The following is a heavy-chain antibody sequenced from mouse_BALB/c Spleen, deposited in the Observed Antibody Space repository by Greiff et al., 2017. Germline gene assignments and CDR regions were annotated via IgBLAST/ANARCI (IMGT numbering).Heavy chain of an antibody. CDR1: GYSITSDYA. CDR3: ARKNWYFDV. Sequence: EVHLVESGPGLVKPSQSLSLTCTVSGYSITSDYAWNWIRQFPGNKLEWMGYISYSGSTSYNPSLKSRISITRDTSKNQFFLQLNSVTTEDTATYYCARKNWYFDVWGAGTTVTVSS. V-gene: IGHV3-2*02. J-gene: IGHJ1*01. CDR2: ISYSGST.